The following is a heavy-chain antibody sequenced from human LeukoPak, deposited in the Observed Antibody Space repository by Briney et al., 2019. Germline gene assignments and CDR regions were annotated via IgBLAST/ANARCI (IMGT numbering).Heavy chain of an antibody. V-gene: IGHV3-48*03. CDR3: ARDPWRSSSSYFDY. CDR2: ISSSGSTI. J-gene: IGHJ4*02. Sequence: PGGSLRLSCAASGFTFSSYEMNWVRQAPGKGLEWVSYISSSGSTIYYADSVKGRFTISRDNAKNSLYLQMNSLRAEDTAVYYCARDPWRSSSSYFDYWGQGTLVTVSS. D-gene: IGHD6-6*01. CDR1: GFTFSSYE.